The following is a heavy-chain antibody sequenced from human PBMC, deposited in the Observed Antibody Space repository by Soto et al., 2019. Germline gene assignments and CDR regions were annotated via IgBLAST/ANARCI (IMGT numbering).Heavy chain of an antibody. V-gene: IGHV1-2*04. J-gene: IGHJ5*02. D-gene: IGHD6-13*01. CDR2: INPNSGGT. Sequence: QVQLVQSGAEVKKPGASVKVSCKASGYTFTGYYMHWVRQAPGQGLEWMGWINPNSGGTNYAQKFQGWVTMTRDTSISTAYMELSRLRSDDTAVYYCARGPSIAAAGTASPGSYWWFDPWGQGTLVTVSS. CDR3: ARGPSIAAAGTASPGSYWWFDP. CDR1: GYTFTGYY.